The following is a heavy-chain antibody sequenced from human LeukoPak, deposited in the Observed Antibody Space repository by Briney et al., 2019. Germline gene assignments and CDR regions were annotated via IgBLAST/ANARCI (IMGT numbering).Heavy chain of an antibody. J-gene: IGHJ4*02. CDR1: GFTFSSYG. CDR2: IRYDGSNK. V-gene: IGHV3-30*02. Sequence: GGSLRLSCAASGFTFSSYGMHWVRQAPGKGLEWVAFIRYDGSNKYYADSVKGRFTISRDNSKNTLYLQMNSLRAEDTAVYYCAKDRSGSYYRFDYWGQGTLVTVSS. CDR3: AKDRSGSYYRFDY. D-gene: IGHD1-26*01.